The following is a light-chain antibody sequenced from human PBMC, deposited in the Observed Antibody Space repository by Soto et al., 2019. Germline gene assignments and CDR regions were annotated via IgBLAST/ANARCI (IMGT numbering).Light chain of an antibody. V-gene: IGLV2-14*01. CDR1: SSDVGGYNY. CDR3: TSYTSYSTLDV. CDR2: EVS. Sequence: QSALTQPASVSGSPGQSITISCTGTSSDVGGYNYVSWYQQHPDKAPKLMIYEVSNRPSGVSNRFSGSKSGHTASLTISGLQSEDEADYFCTSYTSYSTLDVFGTGTKPTVL. J-gene: IGLJ1*01.